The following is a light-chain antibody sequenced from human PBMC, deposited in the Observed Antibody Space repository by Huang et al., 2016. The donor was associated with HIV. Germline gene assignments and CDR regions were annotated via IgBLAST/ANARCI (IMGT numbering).Light chain of an antibody. Sequence: EIVLTQSPATLSFFPGQRVSLSCRASQNINTHLAWYQQSPGQPTRLRIYDASSRVPGVAARFSGSGSGTDFTLTISSLESEDFATYYCQQRVNGLTFGGGTKV. V-gene: IGKV3-11*01. CDR1: QNINTH. J-gene: IGKJ4*01. CDR2: DAS. CDR3: QQRVNGLT.